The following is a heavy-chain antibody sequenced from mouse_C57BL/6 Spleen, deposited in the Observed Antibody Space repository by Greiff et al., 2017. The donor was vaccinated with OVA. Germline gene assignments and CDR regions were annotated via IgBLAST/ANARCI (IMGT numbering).Heavy chain of an antibody. D-gene: IGHD2-3*01. V-gene: IGHV1-81*01. CDR3: ARKGIYDGYYWFAY. CDR1: GYTFTSYG. J-gene: IGHJ3*01. CDR2: IYPRSGNT. Sequence: LQESGAELARPGASVKLSCKASGYTFTSYGISWVKQRTGQGLEWIGEIYPRSGNTYYNEKFKGKATLTADKSSSTAYMELRSLTSEDSAVYFCARKGIYDGYYWFAYWGQGTLVTVSA.